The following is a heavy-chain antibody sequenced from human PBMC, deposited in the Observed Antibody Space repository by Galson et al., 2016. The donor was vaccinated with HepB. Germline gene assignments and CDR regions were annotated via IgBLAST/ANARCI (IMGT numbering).Heavy chain of an antibody. CDR1: GGSFSDNY. J-gene: IGHJ4*02. V-gene: IGHV4-34*01. Sequence: SETLSLTCAVYGGSFSDNYWNWIRQPPGKGLEWIGEINHSGNTNYNPSHKSRVIISVDTSKNQFSLKLFSVTAADTAVYYCARDPYYDLWNAFDYWGQGTLVTVSS. CDR3: ARDPYYDLWNAFDY. D-gene: IGHD3-3*01. CDR2: INHSGNT.